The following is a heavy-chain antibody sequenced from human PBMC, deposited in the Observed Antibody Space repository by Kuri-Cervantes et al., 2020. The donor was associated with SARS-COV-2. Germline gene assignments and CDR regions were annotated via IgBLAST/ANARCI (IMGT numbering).Heavy chain of an antibody. Sequence: SETLSLTCTVSGGSISSGGFYWSWIRQHPGKGLEWIAYICYSGGTYYNPSLKSRVTISVDTSKNQLSLKLSSVTAADTAVYYCARRPDQIYWYLDLWGRGTLVTVSS. J-gene: IGHJ2*01. CDR1: GGSISSGGFY. V-gene: IGHV4-31*03. CDR2: ICYSGGT. CDR3: ARRPDQIYWYLDL. D-gene: IGHD2-2*01.